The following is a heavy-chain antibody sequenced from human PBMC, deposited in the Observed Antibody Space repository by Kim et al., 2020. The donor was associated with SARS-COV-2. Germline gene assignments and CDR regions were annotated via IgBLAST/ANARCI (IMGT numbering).Heavy chain of an antibody. CDR2: ITGSGGSAST. CDR1: GFTFSSYA. Sequence: GGSLRLSCAASGFTFSSYAMSWVHQAPGKGLEWVSSITGSGGSASTNYADSVKGRFTISRDNSKNTLYLQMNSLRAEDTAVYYCARSSTIGYWYFDLWGRDTLVTVSS. CDR3: ARSSTIGYWYFDL. V-gene: IGHV3-23*01. J-gene: IGHJ2*01. D-gene: IGHD2-2*01.